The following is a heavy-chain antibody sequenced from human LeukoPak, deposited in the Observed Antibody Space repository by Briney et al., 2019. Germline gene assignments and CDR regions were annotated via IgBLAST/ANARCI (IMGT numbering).Heavy chain of an antibody. J-gene: IGHJ4*02. V-gene: IGHV4-34*01. CDR2: INHSGST. CDR1: GGSFSGYY. Sequence: SETLSLTCAVYGGSFSGYYWSWIRQPPGKGLEWIGEINHSGSTNYNPSLRSRVTISVDTSKSQFSLKLSSVTAADTAVYYCARAQYVDISGFYPGYWGQGTLVTVSS. D-gene: IGHD3-22*01. CDR3: ARAQYVDISGFYPGY.